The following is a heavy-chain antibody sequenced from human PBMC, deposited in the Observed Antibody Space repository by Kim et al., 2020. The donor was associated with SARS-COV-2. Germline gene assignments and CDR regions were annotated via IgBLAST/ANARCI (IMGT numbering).Heavy chain of an antibody. CDR1: GFTFSSYG. CDR3: AKSGAVAGHFDY. D-gene: IGHD6-19*01. J-gene: IGHJ4*02. V-gene: IGHV3-33*06. CDR2: IWYDGSNK. Sequence: GGSLRLSCEASGFTFSSYGMHWVRQAPGKGLEWVAVIWYDGSNKYYADSVKGRFTISRDNSKNTLYLQMNSLRAEDTAVYYCAKSGAVAGHFDYWGQGTLVTVSS.